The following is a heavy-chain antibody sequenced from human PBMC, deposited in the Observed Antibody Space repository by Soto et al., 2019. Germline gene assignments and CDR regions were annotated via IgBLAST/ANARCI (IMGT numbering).Heavy chain of an antibody. J-gene: IGHJ4*02. V-gene: IGHV1-69*02. CDR2: IFPLTDIP. Sequence: QVQLVQSGTEVKKPGSSVKVSCKASGGTFRNYPINWVRQAPGQGLEWMGSIFPLTDIPDYAQNFQARLTISADKTTSTGYMELRSLTSDEAAMYFCARGPLVVLNYFESWGQGTLVTVSS. CDR1: GGTFRNYP. CDR3: ARGPLVVLNYFES.